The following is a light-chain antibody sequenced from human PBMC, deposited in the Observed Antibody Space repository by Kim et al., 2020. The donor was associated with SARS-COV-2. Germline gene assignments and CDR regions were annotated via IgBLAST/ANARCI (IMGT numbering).Light chain of an antibody. Sequence: GQRVTISCSGSRSNIGSNTINWYQQLPGTAPKLLIYSSYQRPSGVPDRFSGSKSGTSASLAISGLQSEDEADYYCAAWDDSLSGWVFGGGTQLTVL. CDR2: SSY. V-gene: IGLV1-44*01. CDR3: AAWDDSLSGWV. CDR1: RSNIGSNT. J-gene: IGLJ3*02.